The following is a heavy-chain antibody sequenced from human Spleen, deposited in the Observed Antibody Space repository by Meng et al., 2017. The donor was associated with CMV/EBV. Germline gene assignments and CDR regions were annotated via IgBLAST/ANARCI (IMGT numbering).Heavy chain of an antibody. J-gene: IGHJ3*02. CDR1: GYAFTTYY. V-gene: IGHV1-46*01. Sequence: ASVKVSCKASGYAFTTYYVHWVRQAPGQGLEWMGIINPSGGVTRYAQNFQGRVTMTRDTSTSTVYMELTSLRSDDTGVYFCARAGWEIRGHDAFDMWGQGTLVTVSS. CDR3: ARAGWEIRGHDAFDM. CDR2: INPSGGVT. D-gene: IGHD1-26*01.